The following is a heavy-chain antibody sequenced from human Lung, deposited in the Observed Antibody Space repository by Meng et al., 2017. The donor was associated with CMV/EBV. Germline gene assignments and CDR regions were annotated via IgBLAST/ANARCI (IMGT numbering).Heavy chain of an antibody. D-gene: IGHD3-9*01. Sequence: GGSLRLXCAASGFTFSSYAMSWVRQAPGKGLEWVSVIYSGGSSTYYADSVKGRFAISRDNSKNTLYLQMNSLRAEDTAVYYCAKEHREFDWLHYFDYWGQGTXVTVSS. CDR1: GFTFSSYA. V-gene: IGHV3-23*03. CDR2: IYSGGSST. CDR3: AKEHREFDWLHYFDY. J-gene: IGHJ4*02.